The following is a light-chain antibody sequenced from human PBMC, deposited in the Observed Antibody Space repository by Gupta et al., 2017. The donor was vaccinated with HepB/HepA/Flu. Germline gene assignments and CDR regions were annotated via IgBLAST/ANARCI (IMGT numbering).Light chain of an antibody. Sequence: QSALTQPASVSGSPGQWITISCTGTSSDVGGYNYVSWYQQHPGKAPKLMIYDVSSRPSGVSNRFSGSTSGNTASLTISGLQAEDEADYYCSSYTTSSTLIFGGGTKVTVL. CDR3: SSYTTSSTLI. J-gene: IGLJ2*01. CDR2: DVS. V-gene: IGLV2-14*01. CDR1: SSDVGGYNY.